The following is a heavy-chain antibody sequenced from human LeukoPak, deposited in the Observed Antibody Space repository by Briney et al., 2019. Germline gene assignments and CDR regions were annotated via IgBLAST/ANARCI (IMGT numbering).Heavy chain of an antibody. V-gene: IGHV4-61*02. D-gene: IGHD5/OR15-5a*01. J-gene: IGHJ5*02. CDR2: VYASGTT. CDR3: ARLLEVSSTFDP. CDR1: GGSISSGSYY. Sequence: SETLSLTCTVSGGSISSGSYYWSWIRQPAGKGLEWIGRVYASGTTNYNPSLKSRITISIDTSQNQFSLMLSSVTAADTAVYYCARLLEVSSTFDPWGQGTLVTVSS.